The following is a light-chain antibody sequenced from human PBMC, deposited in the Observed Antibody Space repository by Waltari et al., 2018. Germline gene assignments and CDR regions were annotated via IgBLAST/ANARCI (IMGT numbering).Light chain of an antibody. V-gene: IGLV4-69*01. CDR3: QTWGTGYWV. CDR2: LNSDGRH. J-gene: IGLJ3*02. Sequence: QLVLTQSPSASASLGASVKLTCTLSSGPSSYAIAWHQQQPEKGPRYLMKLNSDGRHSKGDGIPDRFSGSSSGAERYLTISSLQSEDEADYYCQTWGTGYWVFGGGTKLTVL. CDR1: SGPSSYA.